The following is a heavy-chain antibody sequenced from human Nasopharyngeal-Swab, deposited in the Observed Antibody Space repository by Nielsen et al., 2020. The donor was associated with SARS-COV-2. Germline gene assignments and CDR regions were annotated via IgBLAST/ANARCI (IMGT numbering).Heavy chain of an antibody. Sequence: SVKVSCKASGYTFTNHFMHWVRQAPGQGLEWMGRINPNSGGTNYAQKFQGRVTMTRDTSISTAYMELSRLRSDDTAVYYCARVPAGQNWFDPWGQGTLVTVSS. CDR1: GYTFTNHF. CDR3: ARVPAGQNWFDP. V-gene: IGHV1-2*06. CDR2: INPNSGGT. J-gene: IGHJ5*02.